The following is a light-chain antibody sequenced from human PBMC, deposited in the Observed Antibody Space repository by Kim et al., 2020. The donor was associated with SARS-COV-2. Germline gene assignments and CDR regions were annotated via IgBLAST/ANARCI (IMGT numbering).Light chain of an antibody. CDR2: GAS. CDR3: HYYGTSFLT. Sequence: SPGEGATLSCRASQSIISTYLAWFQQKPGQAPRLLMYGASYRATDIPDRFSGSASGTVFPLTISRLEPEDSAVYYCHYYGTSFLTFGGGTKVDIK. V-gene: IGKV3-20*01. J-gene: IGKJ4*01. CDR1: QSIISTY.